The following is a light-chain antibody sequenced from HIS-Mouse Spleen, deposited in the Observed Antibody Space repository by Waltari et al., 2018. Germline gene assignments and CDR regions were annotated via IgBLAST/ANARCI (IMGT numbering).Light chain of an antibody. J-gene: IGKJ4*01. CDR1: QSVSSY. CDR2: DAS. Sequence: PATLSLSPGERATLSCRASQSVSSYLAWYQQKPGQAPRLLIYDASNRATGIPARFSGSGSGTDFTLTISSLEPEDFAVYYCQQRSNWLTFGGGTKVEIK. CDR3: QQRSNWLT. V-gene: IGKV3-11*01.